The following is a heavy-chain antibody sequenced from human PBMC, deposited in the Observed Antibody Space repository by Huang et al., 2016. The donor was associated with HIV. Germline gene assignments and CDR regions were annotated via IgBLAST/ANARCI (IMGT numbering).Heavy chain of an antibody. CDR1: GGTFSRDS. J-gene: IGHJ4*02. Sequence: QVQLVQSGLAVKKPGSSVKVSCQASGGTFSRDSISWVRQAPGQGLEWMGASGPFCGTTTYAQRFQDRVTITADESTSTAYMNLNSLRSDDTAVYYCARALADGSDYFDSWGQGTLVTVSS. CDR2: SGPFCGTT. CDR3: ARALADGSDYFDS. D-gene: IGHD1-26*01. V-gene: IGHV1-69*01.